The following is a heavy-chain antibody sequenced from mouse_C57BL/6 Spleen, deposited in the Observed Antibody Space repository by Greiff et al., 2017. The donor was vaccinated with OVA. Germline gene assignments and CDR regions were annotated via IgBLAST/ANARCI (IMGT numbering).Heavy chain of an antibody. CDR1: GFTFSDYG. D-gene: IGHD1-1*01. V-gene: IGHV5-17*01. Sequence: EVHLVESGGGLVKPGGSLKLSCAASGFTFSDYGMHWVRQAPEKGLEWVAYISSGSSTIYYADTVKGRFTISRDNAKNTLFLQMTSLRSEDTAMYYCARLTTVKGFDYWGQGTTLTVSS. CDR2: ISSGSSTI. CDR3: ARLTTVKGFDY. J-gene: IGHJ2*01.